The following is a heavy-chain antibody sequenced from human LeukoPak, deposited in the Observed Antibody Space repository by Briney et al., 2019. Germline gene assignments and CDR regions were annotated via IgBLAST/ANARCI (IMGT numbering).Heavy chain of an antibody. J-gene: IGHJ4*02. Sequence: GGSLRLSCVASGFTFSNYAMTWVRQAPGKGLEWVSSISGGGGLIYYADSVKGRFTISRENSKNTLYLQVNSLRAEDTAKYYCAKDATSSWSAPFDYWGQGTLVTVSS. V-gene: IGHV3-23*01. CDR3: AKDATSSWSAPFDY. CDR1: GFTFSNYA. CDR2: ISGGGGLI. D-gene: IGHD6-13*01.